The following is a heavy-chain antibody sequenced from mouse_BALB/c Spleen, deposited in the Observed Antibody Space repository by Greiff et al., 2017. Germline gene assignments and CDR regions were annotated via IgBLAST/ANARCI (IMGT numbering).Heavy chain of an antibody. CDR1: GYTFTNYW. D-gene: IGHD4-1*01. J-gene: IGHJ4*01. Sequence: QVQLQQSGAELVRPGTSVKISCKASGYTFTNYWLGWVKQRPGHGLEWIGDIYPGGGYTNYNEKFKGKATLTVDTSSSTAYVDLSSLTSEDSAVYYCAREKDWDYAMDYWGQGTSVTVSS. CDR2: IYPGGGYT. V-gene: IGHV1-63*02. CDR3: AREKDWDYAMDY.